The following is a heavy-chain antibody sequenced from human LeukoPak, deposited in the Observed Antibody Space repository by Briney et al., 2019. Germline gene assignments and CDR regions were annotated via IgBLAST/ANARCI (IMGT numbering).Heavy chain of an antibody. CDR2: INSDGIST. J-gene: IGHJ4*02. Sequence: PGGSLRLSCAASRFTFSRYWMHCIRQAPGKGLVWVSRINSDGISTSYADSVKGRFTISRDNAKNTLYLQMNSLRAENTAVYYCARDGNYYDSSGPAGYWGQGTLVTVSS. CDR3: ARDGNYYDSSGPAGY. CDR1: RFTFSRYW. D-gene: IGHD3-22*01. V-gene: IGHV3-74*01.